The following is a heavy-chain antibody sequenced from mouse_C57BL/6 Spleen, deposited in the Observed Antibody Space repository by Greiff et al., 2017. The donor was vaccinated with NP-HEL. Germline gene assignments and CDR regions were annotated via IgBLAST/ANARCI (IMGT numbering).Heavy chain of an antibody. CDR3: ARPRYYGSRGGAMDY. CDR1: GFTFSDYG. D-gene: IGHD1-1*01. CDR2: ISSGSSTI. Sequence: EVKLVESGGGLVKPGGSLKLSCAASGFTFSDYGMHWVRQAPEKGLEWVAYISSGSSTIYYADTVKGRFTISRDNAKNTLFLQMTSLRSEDTAMYYRARPRYYGSRGGAMDYWGQGTSVTVSS. V-gene: IGHV5-17*01. J-gene: IGHJ4*01.